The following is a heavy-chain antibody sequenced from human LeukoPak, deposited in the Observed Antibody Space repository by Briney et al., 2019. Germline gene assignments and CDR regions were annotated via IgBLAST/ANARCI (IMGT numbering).Heavy chain of an antibody. D-gene: IGHD3-10*01. CDR1: GFTFSSYG. J-gene: IGHJ4*02. Sequence: GGSLRLSCAASGFTFSSYGMHWVRQAPGKGLEWVAVIWYGGSNKYYADSVKGRFTISRDNSKNTLYLQMNSLRAEDTAVYYCARDPGTDYYGSGSYFDYWGQGTLVTVSS. CDR3: ARDPGTDYYGSGSYFDY. V-gene: IGHV3-33*08. CDR2: IWYGGSNK.